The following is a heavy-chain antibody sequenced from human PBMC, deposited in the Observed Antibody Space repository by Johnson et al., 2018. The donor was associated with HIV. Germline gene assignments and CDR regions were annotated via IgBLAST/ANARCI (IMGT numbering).Heavy chain of an antibody. Sequence: QVQVVESGGGVVQPGRSLRLSCVVSGLSFSNHAIYWVRQAPGKGLRWVPILLHDANGQHYADSVKGRFAISRGYSKNTLYLQMNTLTTDDTSVIYCARGGDVVWFGEFPGAFDIWGQGTMVTVSS. J-gene: IGHJ3*02. CDR1: GLSFSNHA. V-gene: IGHV3-30*09. CDR2: LLHDANGQ. D-gene: IGHD3-10*01. CDR3: ARGGDVVWFGEFPGAFDI.